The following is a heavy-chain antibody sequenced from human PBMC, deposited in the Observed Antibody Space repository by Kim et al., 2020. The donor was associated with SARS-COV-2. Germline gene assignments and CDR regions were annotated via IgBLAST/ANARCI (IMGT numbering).Heavy chain of an antibody. J-gene: IGHJ6*01. D-gene: IGHD3-10*01. V-gene: IGHV3-30*18. Sequence: GGSLRLSCAASGFTFSTYGMHWVRQAPGKGLEWVAVISYDGSSKYYGEPVKGRFTISRDNPENTLYLQMNSLRPEDTAVYYCAKAVVRGVNYYYYGMDVWGQGTTVAVSS. CDR1: GFTFSTYG. CDR3: AKAVVRGVNYYYYGMDV. CDR2: ISYDGSSK.